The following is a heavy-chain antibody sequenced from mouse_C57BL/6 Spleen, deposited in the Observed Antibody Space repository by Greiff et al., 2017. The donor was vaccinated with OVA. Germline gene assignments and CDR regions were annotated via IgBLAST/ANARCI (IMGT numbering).Heavy chain of an antibody. J-gene: IGHJ4*01. Sequence: QVQLQQPGAELVRPGSSVKLSCKASGYTFTSYWMHWVKQRPIQGLEWIGNIDPSDSDTHYNQKFKDKATLTVDKSSSTAYVQLSSLTSEDSAVDVYARDSYYPCYYAMDYWGQGTSVTVSS. CDR3: ARDSYYPCYYAMDY. CDR2: IDPSDSDT. CDR1: GYTFTSYW. D-gene: IGHD2-12*01. V-gene: IGHV1-52*01.